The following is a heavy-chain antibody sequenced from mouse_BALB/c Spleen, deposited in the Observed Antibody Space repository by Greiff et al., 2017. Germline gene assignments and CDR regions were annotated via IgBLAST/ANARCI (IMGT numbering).Heavy chain of an antibody. V-gene: IGHV7-3*02. Sequence: EVHLVESGGGLVQPGGSLRLSCATSGFTFTDYYMSWVRQPPGKALEWLGFIRNKANGYTTEYSASVKGRFTISRDNSQSILYLQMNTLRAEDSATYYCARDRAYYGNYDAMDYWGQGTSVTVSS. CDR3: ARDRAYYGNYDAMDY. CDR1: GFTFTDYY. CDR2: IRNKANGYTT. D-gene: IGHD2-10*01. J-gene: IGHJ4*01.